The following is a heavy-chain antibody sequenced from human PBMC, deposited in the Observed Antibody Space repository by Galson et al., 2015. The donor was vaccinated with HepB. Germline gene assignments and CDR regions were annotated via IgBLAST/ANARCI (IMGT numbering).Heavy chain of an antibody. D-gene: IGHD4-23*01. Sequence: SLRLSCAASGFTFSSYAMHWVRQAPGKGLEWVAAISYDGSNKYYADSVKGRFTISRDNSKNTLYLQMNSLRAEDTAVYYCARGLRWLFDYWGQGTLVTVSS. CDR3: ARGLRWLFDY. CDR1: GFTFSSYA. V-gene: IGHV3-30-3*01. CDR2: ISYDGSNK. J-gene: IGHJ4*02.